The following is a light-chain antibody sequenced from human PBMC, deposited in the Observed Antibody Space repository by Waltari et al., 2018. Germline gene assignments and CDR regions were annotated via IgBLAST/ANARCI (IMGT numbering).Light chain of an antibody. Sequence: DFQMTQSPSTLSAFVGDRVTITCRASQSITNWLALYQQRPWKAPKLLVYKASNLKSNVPSRFSGSGSGTEFTLTITSLQPDDVATYYCQHYNSFSRTFGQGTKVQIK. CDR3: QHYNSFSRT. J-gene: IGKJ1*01. CDR2: KAS. V-gene: IGKV1-5*03. CDR1: QSITNW.